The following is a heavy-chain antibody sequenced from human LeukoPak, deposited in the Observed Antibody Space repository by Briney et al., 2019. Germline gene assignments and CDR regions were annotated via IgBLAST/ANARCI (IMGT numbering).Heavy chain of an antibody. CDR1: GFTFTSYG. V-gene: IGHV3-33*01. CDR3: AREGGYSSSVYYGMDV. Sequence: PGGTLRLSCAASGFTFTSYGMHWVRQAPGKGLEWVAVIWYDESNKYYADSVKGRFTISRDNSKNTLYLQMNSLRVEDMAVYYCAREGGYSSSVYYGMDVWGQGTTVTVSS. D-gene: IGHD6-6*01. J-gene: IGHJ6*02. CDR2: IWYDESNK.